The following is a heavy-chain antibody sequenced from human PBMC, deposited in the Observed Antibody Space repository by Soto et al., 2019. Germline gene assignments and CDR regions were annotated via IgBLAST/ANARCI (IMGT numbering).Heavy chain of an antibody. V-gene: IGHV3-72*01. CDR2: SRNRANSYTT. CDR3: GRSRGGVTQNSFNY. CDR1: GFTFSDHY. J-gene: IGHJ4*02. D-gene: IGHD2-21*02. Sequence: EVQLVESGGGLVQPGGSLRLSCAASGFTFSDHYMDWVRQAPGMGLEWVGRSRNRANSYTTEYAASVKGRFIISRDDSKNSLYLQMNSLKTEDTAVYYCGRSRGGVTQNSFNYWGQGTLVTVSS.